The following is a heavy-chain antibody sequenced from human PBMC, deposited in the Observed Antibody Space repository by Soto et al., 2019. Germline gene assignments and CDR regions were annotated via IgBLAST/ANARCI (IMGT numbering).Heavy chain of an antibody. J-gene: IGHJ5*02. Sequence: GGSLRLSCAASGFTFSTYWMTLVRQAPGKGLEWVANIKQDGSGQYYVDSVKGRFTISRENAKNSLYLQMNSLRAEDTAVYYCARDFAGSNWHHVGWFEPWGQGIMVTLSS. V-gene: IGHV3-7*03. CDR1: GFTFSTYW. CDR3: ARDFAGSNWHHVGWFEP. D-gene: IGHD1-1*01. CDR2: IKQDGSGQ.